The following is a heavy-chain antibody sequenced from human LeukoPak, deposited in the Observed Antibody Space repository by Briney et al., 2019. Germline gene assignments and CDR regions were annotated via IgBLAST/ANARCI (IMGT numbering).Heavy chain of an antibody. CDR2: INTGNGNT. D-gene: IGHD3-3*01. CDR3: ATRESGYLTY. V-gene: IGHV1-3*04. CDR1: GYTXTXYX. J-gene: IGHJ4*02. Sequence: ASXXVSXKAXGYTXTXYXMXXVRQAPGQRLXWMGWINTGNGNTKYSQKFQDRVTITRDTSASTAYMDLSSLRSEDTAVYYCATRESGYLTYWGQGTLVTVSS.